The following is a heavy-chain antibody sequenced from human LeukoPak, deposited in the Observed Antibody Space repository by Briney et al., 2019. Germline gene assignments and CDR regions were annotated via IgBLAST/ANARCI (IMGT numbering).Heavy chain of an antibody. D-gene: IGHD2-21*01. Sequence: PGGSLRLSCAASGFTFSSYWMHWVRQAQGKGLVWVSRINSDGSSTIYADSVKGRFTISRDNAKNTLYLQMNSLRAEDTAVYYCARWEGDYYYYGMDVWGQGTTVTVSS. CDR3: ARWEGDYYYYGMDV. CDR2: INSDGSST. J-gene: IGHJ6*02. CDR1: GFTFSSYW. V-gene: IGHV3-74*01.